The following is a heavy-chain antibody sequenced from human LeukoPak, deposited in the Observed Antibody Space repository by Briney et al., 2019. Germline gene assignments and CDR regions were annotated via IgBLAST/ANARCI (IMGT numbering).Heavy chain of an antibody. V-gene: IGHV4-34*01. J-gene: IGHJ3*02. CDR1: GGSFSGYY. CDR3: AREDSSGYGAFDI. CDR2: INHSGST. Sequence: SETLSLTCAVYGGSFSGYYWSWIRQPPGKGLEWIGEINHSGSTNYNPSLKGRVTISVDTSKNQFSLKLSSVTAADTAVYYCAREDSSGYGAFDIWGQGTMVTVSS. D-gene: IGHD3-22*01.